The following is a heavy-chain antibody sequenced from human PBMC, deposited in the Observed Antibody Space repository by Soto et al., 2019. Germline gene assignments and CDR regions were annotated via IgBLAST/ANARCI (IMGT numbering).Heavy chain of an antibody. V-gene: IGHV5-51*01. CDR3: ARPHYYASRVRGAFEI. CDR1: GYSFTSYW. J-gene: IGHJ6*03. Sequence: GESLKISCKGSGYSFTSYWIGWVRQMPGKGLEWMGIIYPGDSDTRYSPSFQGQVTISADKSISTAYLQWSSLKASDTAMYYCARPHYYASRVRGAFEIWGKGTSVTVS. D-gene: IGHD3-22*01. CDR2: IYPGDSDT.